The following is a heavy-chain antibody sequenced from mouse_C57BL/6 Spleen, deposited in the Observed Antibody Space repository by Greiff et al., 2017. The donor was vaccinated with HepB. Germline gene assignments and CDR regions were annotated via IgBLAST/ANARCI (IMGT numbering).Heavy chain of an antibody. CDR1: GFTFSSYA. J-gene: IGHJ1*03. CDR3: ARDGGGTGRYWYFDV. D-gene: IGHD4-1*01. Sequence: EVKLMESGGGLVKPGGSLKLSCAASGFTFSSYAMSWVRQTPEKRLEWVATISDGGSYTYYPDNVKGRFTISRDNAKNNLYLQMSHLKSEDTAMYYCARDGGGTGRYWYFDVWGTGTTVTVSS. CDR2: ISDGGSYT. V-gene: IGHV5-4*01.